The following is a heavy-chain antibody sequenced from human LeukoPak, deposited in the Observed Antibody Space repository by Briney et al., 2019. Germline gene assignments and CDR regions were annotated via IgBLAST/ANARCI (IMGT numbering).Heavy chain of an antibody. CDR1: GYTFTSYY. CDR2: INPSGGST. D-gene: IGHD4-23*01. V-gene: IGHV1-46*01. Sequence: GASVKVSCKASGYTFTSYYMHWVRQAPGQGLEWMGIINPSGGSTSYAQKFQGRVTMTRDTSTSTAYMELRSLRSDDTAVYYCARDIYGGNSLVDYWGQGTLVTVSS. CDR3: ARDIYGGNSLVDY. J-gene: IGHJ4*02.